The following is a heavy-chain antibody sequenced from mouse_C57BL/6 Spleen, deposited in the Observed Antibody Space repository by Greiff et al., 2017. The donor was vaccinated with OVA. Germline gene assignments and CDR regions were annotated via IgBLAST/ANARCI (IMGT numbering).Heavy chain of an antibody. Sequence: QVQLKESGPELVKPGASVKISCKASGYAFSSSWMNWVKQRPGKGLEWIGRIYPGDGDTNYNGKFKGKATLTADKSSSTAYMQLSSLTSEDSAVYFCARPGSSYWYFDVWGTGTTVTVSS. CDR3: ARPGSSYWYFDV. J-gene: IGHJ1*03. CDR1: GYAFSSSW. V-gene: IGHV1-82*01. D-gene: IGHD1-1*01. CDR2: IYPGDGDT.